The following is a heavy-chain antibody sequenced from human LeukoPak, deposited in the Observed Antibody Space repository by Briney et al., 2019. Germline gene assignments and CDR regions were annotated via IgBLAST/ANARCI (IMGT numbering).Heavy chain of an antibody. D-gene: IGHD6-13*01. CDR1: GFTFSSYW. Sequence: PGGSLRLSCAASGFTFSSYWMSWVRHAPGKGLEWVANIKQDGSEKYYVDSVKGRFTISRDNAKNSLYLQMNSLRAEDTAVYYCARDGSGYSSSWRAEYFPHWGQGTLVTVSS. CDR3: ARDGSGYSSSWRAEYFPH. CDR2: IKQDGSEK. V-gene: IGHV3-7*01. J-gene: IGHJ1*01.